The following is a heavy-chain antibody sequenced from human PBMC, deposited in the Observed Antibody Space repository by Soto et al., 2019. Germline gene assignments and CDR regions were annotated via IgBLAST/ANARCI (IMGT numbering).Heavy chain of an antibody. CDR3: VRQEGYRAGCPGY. J-gene: IGHJ4*02. CDR2: IYYNGNT. V-gene: IGHV4-39*01. Sequence: QLQLRESGPGLVKPSETLSLTCTVSGDSITSSRYYWGWIRQPPGKGLEWIGSIYYNGNTLYNPSLQSRVSISSDTSENHFSLSLISVTATDTVVYYCVRQEGYRAGCPGYWGQGSQVTVSS. D-gene: IGHD3-16*02. CDR1: GDSITSSRYY.